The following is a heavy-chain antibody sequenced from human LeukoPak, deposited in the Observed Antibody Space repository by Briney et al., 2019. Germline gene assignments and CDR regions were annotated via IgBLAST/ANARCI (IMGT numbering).Heavy chain of an antibody. CDR2: INQDGSEK. V-gene: IGHV3-7*01. Sequence: PGGSLRLSCAASGFSFSSYAMSWVRQAPGKGLEWVANINQDGSEKYYVDSVKGRFTISRDNAKSSLYLEMSGLRADDTAVYYCADPPSDYWGQGTLVAVSS. CDR3: ADPPSDY. CDR1: GFSFSSYA. J-gene: IGHJ4*02.